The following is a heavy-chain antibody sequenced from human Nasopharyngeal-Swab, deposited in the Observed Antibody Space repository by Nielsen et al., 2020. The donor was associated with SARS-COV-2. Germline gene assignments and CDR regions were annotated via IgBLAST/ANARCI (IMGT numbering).Heavy chain of an antibody. D-gene: IGHD6-19*01. CDR1: GFTFSRYS. Sequence: GESLKISCAASGFTFSRYSMNWVRQAPGKGLEWVSYISSSSSSKNYADSVKGRFTISRDNVKNSLYLQMNSLRAEDTAVYYCARDMGSSDWFDHDTFDIWGQGTVVTVSS. J-gene: IGHJ3*02. CDR2: ISSSSSSK. CDR3: ARDMGSSDWFDHDTFDI. V-gene: IGHV3-48*01.